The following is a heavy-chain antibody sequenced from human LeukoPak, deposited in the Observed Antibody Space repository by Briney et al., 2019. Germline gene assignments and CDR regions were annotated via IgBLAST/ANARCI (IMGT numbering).Heavy chain of an antibody. J-gene: IGHJ3*02. D-gene: IGHD1-26*01. CDR3: ARRGATRVAFDI. Sequence: PGGSLRLSCAASGFTFSSYWIHWVRQAPGKGLVWVSRINSDGSTTSYADSVKGRFTISRDNAKNTLYLQMNSLRAEDTAVYYCARRGATRVAFDIWGQGTMVTVSS. CDR2: INSDGSTT. CDR1: GFTFSSYW. V-gene: IGHV3-74*01.